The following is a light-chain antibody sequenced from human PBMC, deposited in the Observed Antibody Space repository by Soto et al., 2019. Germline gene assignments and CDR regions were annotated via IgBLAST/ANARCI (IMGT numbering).Light chain of an antibody. J-gene: IGKJ5*01. CDR1: QSVSSN. CDR2: GAS. Sequence: EIVMTQSPATLSVSPGERATLSCRASQSVSSNLAWYQQKPGQAPRLLIYGASTRATGIPARFSGSGSGTDCTLIISSLQSEDFAVYYWQQYNNWPPITFGQGTRLEIK. V-gene: IGKV3-15*01. CDR3: QQYNNWPPIT.